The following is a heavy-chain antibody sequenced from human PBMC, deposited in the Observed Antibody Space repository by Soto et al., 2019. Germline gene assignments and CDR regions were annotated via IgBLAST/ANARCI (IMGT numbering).Heavy chain of an antibody. V-gene: IGHV1-46*01. J-gene: IGHJ2*01. CDR1: GYTFTSYY. Sequence: ASVEVSCKASGYTFTSYYMHWVRQAPGQGLEWMGIINPSGGSTSYAQKFQGRVTMTRDTSTSTVYMELSSLRSEDTAVYYCARVATTWYFDLWGRGTLVTVSS. D-gene: IGHD5-12*01. CDR2: INPSGGST. CDR3: ARVATTWYFDL.